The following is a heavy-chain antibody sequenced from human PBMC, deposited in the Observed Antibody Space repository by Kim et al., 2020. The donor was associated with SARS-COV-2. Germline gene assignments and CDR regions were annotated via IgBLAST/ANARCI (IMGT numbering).Heavy chain of an antibody. J-gene: IGHJ4*02. Sequence: GGSLRLSCTPSGFTFSSDTMTWVRQAPGKGLEWVSGVSGDGGRTDYADAVKGRFTISRDNSKNTLYLQMNSLGAEDTAVYYFAKVGFGELLSPFDHWGQGTLVTVSS. D-gene: IGHD3-10*01. CDR3: AKVGFGELLSPFDH. V-gene: IGHV3-23*01. CDR1: GFTFSSDT. CDR2: VSGDGGRT.